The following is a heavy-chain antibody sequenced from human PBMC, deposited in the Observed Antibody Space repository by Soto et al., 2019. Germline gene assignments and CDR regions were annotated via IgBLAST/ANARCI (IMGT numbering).Heavy chain of an antibody. J-gene: IGHJ6*02. CDR2: ISSSSSYI. V-gene: IGHV3-21*02. CDR1: GFTFSSYS. D-gene: IGHD6-13*01. Sequence: EVQLIESGGGWVQPGTSLRVSCAASGFTFSSYSMNWVRQAPGKGLEWVSSISSSSSYIYYADSVKGRFTISRDNAKNSLYLQMNSLRAEDTAVYYCARDWGYSSSWPTHGMDVWGQGTTVTVSS. CDR3: ARDWGYSSSWPTHGMDV.